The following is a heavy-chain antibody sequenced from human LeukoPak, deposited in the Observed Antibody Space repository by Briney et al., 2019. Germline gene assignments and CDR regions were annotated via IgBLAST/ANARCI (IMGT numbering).Heavy chain of an antibody. Sequence: SETLSLTCTVSGVSISSYYWRWLRQPPGKGVEWVGYIYYSGSTNYNPSLNSGVTMSVATSKTQFSLKLSSVTAADTAVYYCARQIAVAGKAAFDYWGQGTLVTVSS. CDR1: GVSISSYY. CDR2: IYYSGST. V-gene: IGHV4-59*08. CDR3: ARQIAVAGKAAFDY. J-gene: IGHJ4*02. D-gene: IGHD6-19*01.